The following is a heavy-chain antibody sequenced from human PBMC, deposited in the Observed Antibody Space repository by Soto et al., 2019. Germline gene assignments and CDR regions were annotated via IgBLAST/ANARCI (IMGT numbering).Heavy chain of an antibody. Sequence: QVHLQESGPGLVKTSETLSLTCTVSGVSIHNSHSFWAWIRQPPGKGLQFIASVYHNGGAHYNSSLKSRVTISVDTANNQVSLRMRSLTAADTAFYYCGRVVEGATRHTDPDSWGQGILVTVSS. J-gene: IGHJ5*01. V-gene: IGHV4-39*01. CDR1: GVSIHNSHSF. CDR3: GRVVEGATRHTDPDS. D-gene: IGHD2-21*01. CDR2: VYHNGGA.